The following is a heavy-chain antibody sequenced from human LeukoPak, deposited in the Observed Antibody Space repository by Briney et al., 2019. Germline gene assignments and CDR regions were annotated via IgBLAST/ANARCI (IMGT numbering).Heavy chain of an antibody. V-gene: IGHV2-5*02. CDR3: ARKRMSDGFHRGFDF. Sequence: ESGPTLVNPTQTLTLTCSFSGFSLTTFGVGVGWIRQPPGKALEWLALTYWDDDDRYSPSLITRLTITKDTSKNQVVLTMTNMDPVDTATYYCARKRMSDGFHRGFDFWGQGTLVTVSS. CDR1: GFSLTTFGVG. J-gene: IGHJ4*02. CDR2: TYWDDDD. D-gene: IGHD5-24*01.